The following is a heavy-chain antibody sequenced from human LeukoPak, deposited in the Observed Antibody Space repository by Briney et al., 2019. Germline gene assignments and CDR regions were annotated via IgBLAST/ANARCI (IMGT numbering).Heavy chain of an antibody. CDR1: GFTFSSYA. V-gene: IGHV3-23*01. Sequence: GGSLRLSCAASGFTFSSYAMSWVRQAPGKGLEWVSAISGSGGSTYYADSVKGRFTISRDNSKNTLYLQMNSLRAEDTAVYYCARGARSHFNYYGMDVWGQGTTVTVSS. CDR2: ISGSGGST. CDR3: ARGARSHFNYYGMDV. J-gene: IGHJ6*02. D-gene: IGHD4/OR15-4a*01.